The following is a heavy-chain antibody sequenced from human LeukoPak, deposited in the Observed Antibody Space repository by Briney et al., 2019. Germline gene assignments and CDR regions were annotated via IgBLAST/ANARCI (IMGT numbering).Heavy chain of an antibody. V-gene: IGHV3-21*04. D-gene: IGHD5-18*01. CDR3: ARQRGYSYGDFDY. CDR2: SSSSSSYI. J-gene: IGHJ4*02. CDR1: GFTFSSYS. Sequence: GGSLRLSCAASGFTFSSYSMNWVRQAPGKGLEWVSSSSSSSSYIYYADSVKGRFTISRDNAKNSLYLQMNSLRAEDTAFYYCARQRGYSYGDFDYWGQGTLVSVSS.